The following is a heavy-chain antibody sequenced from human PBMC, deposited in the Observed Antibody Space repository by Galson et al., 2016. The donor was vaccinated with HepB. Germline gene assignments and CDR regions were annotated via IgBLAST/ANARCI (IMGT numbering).Heavy chain of an antibody. J-gene: IGHJ3*02. CDR1: GFTFSFYW. CDR2: INQDGSDQ. D-gene: IGHD2-15*01. Sequence: LRLSCAASGFTFSFYWMTWVHQAPGKGLEWEAHINQDGSDQYYLDSVRGRFTISRDNAKTSLYLEMNSLRAEDTAVYYCARAACSASSCPDAFDIWGQGTLVTVSS. V-gene: IGHV3-7*01. CDR3: ARAACSASSCPDAFDI.